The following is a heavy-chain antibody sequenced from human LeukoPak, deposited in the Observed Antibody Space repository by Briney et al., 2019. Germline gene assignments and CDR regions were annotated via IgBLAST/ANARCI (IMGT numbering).Heavy chain of an antibody. D-gene: IGHD2/OR15-2a*01. CDR1: GNYW. Sequence: GGSLRLSCAASGNYWMHWVRQAPGKGLVWVSHINSDGSWTSYAGSVKGRFTISKDNAKNTVYLQMNNLRAEDTAVYYCVSFYEAYWGRGTLVTVSS. J-gene: IGHJ4*01. CDR2: INSDGSWT. V-gene: IGHV3-74*01. CDR3: VSFYEAY.